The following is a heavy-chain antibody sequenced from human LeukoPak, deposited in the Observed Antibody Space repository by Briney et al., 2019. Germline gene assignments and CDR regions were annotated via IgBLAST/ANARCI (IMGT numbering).Heavy chain of an antibody. V-gene: IGHV3-30*18. CDR2: ISYDGSNK. J-gene: IGHJ4*02. CDR3: AKETAAKYSSGWTGGGPSLQY. Sequence: GGSLRLSCAASGFTFSSYGIRWVRQAPGKGLEWVAVISYDGSNKYYADSVKGRFTISRDNSKNTLYLQMNSLRTEDTAVYYCAKETAAKYSSGWTGGGPSLQYWGQGTLVTVSS. D-gene: IGHD6-19*01. CDR1: GFTFSSYG.